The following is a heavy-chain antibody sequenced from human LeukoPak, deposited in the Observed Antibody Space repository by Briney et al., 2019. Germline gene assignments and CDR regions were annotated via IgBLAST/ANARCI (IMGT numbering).Heavy chain of an antibody. CDR2: IYATGNT. CDR3: ARRFRRDYPDSGSSQYFHYIDV. CDR1: GGSMSDHY. J-gene: IGHJ6*03. Sequence: SETLSLTCAVSGGSMSDHYWSWIRQTPGTTLEWIGYIYATGNTNYSPSLKGRVTISLDTSKNHFSLRLRSVTAADTALYYCARRFRRDYPDSGSSQYFHYIDVWGKGTTVVVSS. D-gene: IGHD3-10*01. V-gene: IGHV4-4*09.